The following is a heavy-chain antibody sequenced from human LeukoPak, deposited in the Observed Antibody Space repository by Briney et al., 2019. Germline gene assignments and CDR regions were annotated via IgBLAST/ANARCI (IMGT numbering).Heavy chain of an antibody. CDR1: GFTFSSYS. CDR2: ISSSSSYI. V-gene: IGHV3-21*01. CDR3: AREVIVATIRTNDY. D-gene: IGHD5-12*01. J-gene: IGHJ4*02. Sequence: PGGSLRLSCAASGFTFSSYSMNWVRQAPGKGLEWVSSISSSSSYIYYADSVKGRFTTSRDNAKNSLYLQMNSLRAEDTAVYYCAREVIVATIRTNDYWGQGTLVTVSS.